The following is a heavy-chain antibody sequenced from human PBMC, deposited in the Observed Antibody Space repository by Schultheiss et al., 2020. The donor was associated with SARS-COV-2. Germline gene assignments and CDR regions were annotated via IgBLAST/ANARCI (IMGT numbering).Heavy chain of an antibody. CDR3: AKVSSGWYMVLTVFDY. CDR2: ISSSSSYT. V-gene: IGHV3-11*06. CDR1: GFTFSDYY. J-gene: IGHJ4*02. Sequence: GGSLRLSCAASGFTFSDYYMSWIRQAPGKGLEWVSYISSSSSYTNYADSVKGRFTISRDNAKNSLYLQMNSLRDEDTAVYYCAKVSSGWYMVLTVFDYWGQGTLVTVSS. D-gene: IGHD6-19*01.